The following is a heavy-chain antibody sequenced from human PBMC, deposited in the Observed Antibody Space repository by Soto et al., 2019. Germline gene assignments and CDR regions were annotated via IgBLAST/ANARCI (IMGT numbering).Heavy chain of an antibody. CDR2: ISGSGGST. D-gene: IGHD6-19*01. J-gene: IGHJ4*02. CDR3: AKNSGIAVAAHYYFDY. V-gene: IGHV3-23*01. Sequence: GGSLRLSCAASGFTFSSYAMSWVRQAPGKGLEWVSAISGSGGSTYYADSVKGRFTISRDNSKNTLYLQMNSLRAEDTAVYYCAKNSGIAVAAHYYFDYWGQGTLVTVSS. CDR1: GFTFSSYA.